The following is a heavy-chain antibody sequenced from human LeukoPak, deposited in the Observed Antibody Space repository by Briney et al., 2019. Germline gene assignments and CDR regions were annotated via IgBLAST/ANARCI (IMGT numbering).Heavy chain of an antibody. D-gene: IGHD5-18*01. CDR3: ARSVAGYSYGLNWFDP. Sequence: SGTLSLTCAVSGGSISSSNWWSWVRQPPGKGLEWIGEIYHSGSTNYNPSLKSRVTISVDKSKNQFSLKLSSVTAADTAVYYCARSVAGYSYGLNWFDPWGQGTLVTVSS. CDR2: IYHSGST. CDR1: GGSISSSNW. J-gene: IGHJ5*02. V-gene: IGHV4-4*02.